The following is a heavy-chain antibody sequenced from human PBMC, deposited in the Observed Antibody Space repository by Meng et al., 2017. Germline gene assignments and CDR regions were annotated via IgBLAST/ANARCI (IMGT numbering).Heavy chain of an antibody. CDR3: ARRGIAARPFYY. J-gene: IGHJ4*02. CDR2: INHSGST. V-gene: IGHV4-34*01. D-gene: IGHD6-6*01. CDR1: GGSFSGYY. Sequence: AQLQRGGHGLCQPSEALSSPCAVSGGSFSGYYWSWIRQPPGKGLEWIGEINHSGSTNYNPSLKSRVTISVDTSKNQFSLKLSSVTAADTAVYYCARRGIAARPFYYWGQGTLVTVSS.